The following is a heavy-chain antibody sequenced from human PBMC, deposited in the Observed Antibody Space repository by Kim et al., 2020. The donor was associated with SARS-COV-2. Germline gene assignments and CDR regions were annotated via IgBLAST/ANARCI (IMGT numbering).Heavy chain of an antibody. V-gene: IGHV3-30*02. CDR3: AKDLSARYYGSGTYPLDY. J-gene: IGHJ4*02. Sequence: KGRFTISRENSKNTRYLKMNSLRAEDTAVYYCAKDLSARYYGSGTYPLDYWGQGTLVTVSS. D-gene: IGHD3-10*01.